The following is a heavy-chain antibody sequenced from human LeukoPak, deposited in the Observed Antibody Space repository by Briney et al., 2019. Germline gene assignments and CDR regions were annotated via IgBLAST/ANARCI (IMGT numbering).Heavy chain of an antibody. CDR1: GYTFTSYG. J-gene: IGHJ5*02. V-gene: IGHV1-18*01. CDR3: ARDRVDISTGYFEKDWFDP. CDR2: ISAYNGNT. Sequence: ASVKVSCKASGYTFTSYGISWVRQAPGQGLEWMGWISAYNGNTNYAQKLQGRVTMTTDTSTSTAYMELRSLRSDDTAVYYCARDRVDISTGYFEKDWFDPWGQGTLVTVSS. D-gene: IGHD3-9*01.